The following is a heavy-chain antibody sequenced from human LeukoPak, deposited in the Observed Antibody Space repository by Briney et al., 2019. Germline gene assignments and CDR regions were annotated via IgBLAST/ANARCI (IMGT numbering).Heavy chain of an antibody. D-gene: IGHD6-19*01. V-gene: IGHV5-10-1*01. CDR2: IDPTGSSA. J-gene: IGHJ4*02. CDR1: GYTFTNNW. Sequence: GESLKISCKGSGYTFTNNWITWVRQMPGKGLEWMGTIDPTGSSASYSPSFRGHVIMSTDKSISTAYLQWSSLRASDTAMYYCARGRGWVDYWGQGALVIVSS. CDR3: ARGRGWVDY.